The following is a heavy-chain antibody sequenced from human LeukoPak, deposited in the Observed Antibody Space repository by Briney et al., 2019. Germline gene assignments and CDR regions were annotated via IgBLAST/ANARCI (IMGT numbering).Heavy chain of an antibody. CDR2: IYTSGST. CDR1: GGSISSGSYH. Sequence: SGTLSLTCTVTGGSISSGSYHWSWIRQPAGKGLEWIGRIYTSGSTNYNPSLKSRVTISVDTSKNQFSLKLSSVTAADTAVYYCARSSSGYFTHMHVWAKGTTVTVSS. J-gene: IGHJ6*03. V-gene: IGHV4-61*02. CDR3: ARSSSGYFTHMHV. D-gene: IGHD3-3*01.